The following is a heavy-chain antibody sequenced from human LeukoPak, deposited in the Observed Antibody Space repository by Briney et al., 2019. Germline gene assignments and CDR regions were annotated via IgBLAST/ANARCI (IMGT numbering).Heavy chain of an antibody. D-gene: IGHD3-22*01. CDR2: INPNSGGT. CDR3: ARDYYDSSGYYLSI. CDR1: GYTFTGYY. J-gene: IGHJ3*02. V-gene: IGHV1-2*02. Sequence: ASVKVSCKASGYTFTGYYMHWVRQAPGQGLEWMGWINPNSGGTNYAQKFQGRVNMTRDTSISTAYMELSRLRSDDTAVYYCARDYYDSSGYYLSIWGQGTMVTVSS.